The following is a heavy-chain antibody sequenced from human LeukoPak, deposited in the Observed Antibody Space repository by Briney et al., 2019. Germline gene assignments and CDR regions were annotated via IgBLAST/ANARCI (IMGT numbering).Heavy chain of an antibody. V-gene: IGHV3-7*01. CDR2: IKQDGSEK. Sequence: GGSLRLSCAASGFTFSSYWMSWVRQAPGKGLEWVANIKQDGSEKSYVDSVKGRFTNSRDNAKNSLYLQMNSLRAEDTAVYYCARDDYFWSGYRRYYYGMDVWGQGTTVTVSS. CDR3: ARDDYFWSGYRRYYYGMDV. J-gene: IGHJ6*02. CDR1: GFTFSSYW. D-gene: IGHD3-3*01.